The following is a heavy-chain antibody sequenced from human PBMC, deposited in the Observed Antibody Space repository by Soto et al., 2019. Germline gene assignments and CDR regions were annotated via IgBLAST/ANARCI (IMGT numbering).Heavy chain of an antibody. Sequence: QVQLQESGPGLVKPSETLSLTCAVSGGSISHYYWSWIRQPAGKGLEWIGRIYSGGSTNYNPSLKSRVTMSGDTSQNQFPLDPNSVTAADAAIYFCARGPGGFGDFSLDYWGQGTLVTVSS. J-gene: IGHJ4*02. CDR2: IYSGGST. V-gene: IGHV4-4*07. CDR1: GGSISHYY. CDR3: ARGPGGFGDFSLDY. D-gene: IGHD3-10*01.